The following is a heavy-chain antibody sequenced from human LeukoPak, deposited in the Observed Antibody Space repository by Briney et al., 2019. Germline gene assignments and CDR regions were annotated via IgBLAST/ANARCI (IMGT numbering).Heavy chain of an antibody. CDR3: ARHHTIFGVVNQYYYYYYMDV. J-gene: IGHJ6*03. Sequence: GESLKISCKGSGYSFTSYWIGWVRQMPGKGLGWMGIIYPGDSDTRYSPSFQGQGTISADKSISTAYLQWSSLKASDTAMYYCARHHTIFGVVNQYYYYYYMDVWGTGTTVTVSS. V-gene: IGHV5-51*01. CDR1: GYSFTSYW. D-gene: IGHD3-3*01. CDR2: IYPGDSDT.